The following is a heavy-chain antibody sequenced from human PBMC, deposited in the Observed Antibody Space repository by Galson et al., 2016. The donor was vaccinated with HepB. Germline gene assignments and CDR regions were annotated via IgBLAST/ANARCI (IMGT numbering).Heavy chain of an antibody. J-gene: IGHJ6*02. D-gene: IGHD2-15*01. CDR3: AIGLSGPRWNYYGMDV. V-gene: IGHV3-13*05. Sequence: SLRLSCAASGFTFSRYDMHWVRQATGKGLEWVSSIGTAGDPYYPGSVKGRFTISRENAKNSLYLHMTSLRAGDTAVYYCAIGLSGPRWNYYGMDVWGQGTTVTVSS. CDR1: GFTFSRYD. CDR2: IGTAGDP.